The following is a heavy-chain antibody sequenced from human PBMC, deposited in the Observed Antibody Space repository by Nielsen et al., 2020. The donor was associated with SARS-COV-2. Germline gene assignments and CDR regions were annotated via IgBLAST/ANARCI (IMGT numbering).Heavy chain of an antibody. CDR3: ARARATIFGLVMSYGMDS. CDR1: GYTFTDYY. CDR2: INPYSGGT. V-gene: IGHV1-2*06. Sequence: ASVKVSCKDSGYTFTDYYIHWLRQAPGQGIEWMGRINPYSGGTNYAQKFQGTVTMTREASISTVYMELTSDDTAVYYCARARATIFGLVMSYGMDSWGQGTTVAVSS. D-gene: IGHD3/OR15-3a*01. J-gene: IGHJ6*02.